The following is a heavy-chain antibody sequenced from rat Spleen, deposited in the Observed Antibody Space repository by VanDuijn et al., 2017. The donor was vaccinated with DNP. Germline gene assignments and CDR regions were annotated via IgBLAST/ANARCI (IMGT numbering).Heavy chain of an antibody. J-gene: IGHJ2*01. D-gene: IGHD1-1*01. Sequence: EVQLVESGGGLVQPGRSLKLSCTVSGITFSDHNMAWVSQAPEKGLEWVATISPGGYNTYYRDSVKGRFTISRDNAKNTRYLQMDSLRSEDTATYYCARQDPLLLTLFAYWGQGVMVTVSS. V-gene: IGHV5-7*01. CDR1: GITFSDHN. CDR2: ISPGGYNT. CDR3: ARQDPLLLTLFAY.